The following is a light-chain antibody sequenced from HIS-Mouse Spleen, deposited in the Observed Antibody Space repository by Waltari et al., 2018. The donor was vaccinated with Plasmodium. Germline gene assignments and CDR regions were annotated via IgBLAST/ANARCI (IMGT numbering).Light chain of an antibody. V-gene: IGLV2-11*01. Sequence: QSPLTQPPSVSGSPGQPVTISCTGTRSHVGGYNFVSWYQQPPGKVPKLMIYDVSKRPSGVPDRFSGSKSGNTASLTISGLQAEDEADYYCCSYAGSYTYVFGTGTKVTVL. CDR1: RSHVGGYNF. CDR2: DVS. CDR3: CSYAGSYTYV. J-gene: IGLJ1*01.